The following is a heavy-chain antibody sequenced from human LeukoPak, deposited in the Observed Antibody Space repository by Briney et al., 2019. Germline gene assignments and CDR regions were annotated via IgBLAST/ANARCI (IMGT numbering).Heavy chain of an antibody. J-gene: IGHJ4*02. CDR1: GYTFTGYY. V-gene: IGHV1-2*02. CDR2: INPNSGGT. CDR3: ARAWTRIQLWLSSDY. D-gene: IGHD5-18*01. Sequence: ASVKVSCKASGYTFTGYYMHWVRQAPGQGLEWMGWINPNSGGTNYAQKFQGRVTMTRDTSISTAYMELSRLRSDDTAVYYCARAWTRIQLWLSSDYWGQGTLVTVSS.